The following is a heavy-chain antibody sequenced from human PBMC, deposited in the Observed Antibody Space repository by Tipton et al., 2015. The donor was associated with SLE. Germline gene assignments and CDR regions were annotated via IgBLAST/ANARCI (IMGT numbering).Heavy chain of an antibody. V-gene: IGHV4-59*01. Sequence: TLSLTCTVSGGSISSYYWSWIRQPPGKGLEWIGYIYYSGSTNYNPSLKSRVTISVDTSKNQFSLKLSSVTAADTAMYYCARHRGYGEFDYWGQGTLVTVSS. CDR1: GGSISSYY. CDR2: IYYSGST. J-gene: IGHJ4*02. CDR3: ARHRGYGEFDY. D-gene: IGHD5-12*01.